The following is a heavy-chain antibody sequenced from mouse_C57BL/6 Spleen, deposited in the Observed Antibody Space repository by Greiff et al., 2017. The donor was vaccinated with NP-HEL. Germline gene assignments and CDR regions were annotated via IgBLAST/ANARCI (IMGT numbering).Heavy chain of an antibody. V-gene: IGHV1-69*01. CDR1: GYTFTSYW. CDR3: ARSHYYGSSSYYFDY. D-gene: IGHD1-1*01. Sequence: QVQLQQPGAELVMPGASVKLSCKASGYTFTSYWMHWVKQRPGQGLEWIGEIDPSDSYTNYNQKFKGKSTLTVDKSSSTAYMQLSSLTSEDSAVYYGARSHYYGSSSYYFDYWGQGTTLTVSS. J-gene: IGHJ2*01. CDR2: IDPSDSYT.